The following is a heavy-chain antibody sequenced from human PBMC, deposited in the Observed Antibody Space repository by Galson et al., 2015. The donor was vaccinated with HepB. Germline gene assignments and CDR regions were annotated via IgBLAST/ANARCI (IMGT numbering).Heavy chain of an antibody. CDR3: ARDHYSSGWSQVGYYYYYMDV. CDR1: GFTFSSYA. CDR2: ISYDGSNK. Sequence: SLRLSCAASGFTFSSYAMHWVRQAPGKGLEWVAVISYDGSNKYYADSVKGRFTISRDNSKNTLYLQMNSLRAEDTAVYYCARDHYSSGWSQVGYYYYYMDVWGKGTTVTVSS. D-gene: IGHD6-19*01. J-gene: IGHJ6*03. V-gene: IGHV3-30-3*01.